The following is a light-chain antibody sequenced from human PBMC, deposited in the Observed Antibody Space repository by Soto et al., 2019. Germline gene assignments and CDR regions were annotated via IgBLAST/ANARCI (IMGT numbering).Light chain of an antibody. CDR1: ESVASNY. V-gene: IGKV3-20*01. J-gene: IGKJ1*01. Sequence: PGETATLSCRASESVASNYLAWYQQKPGQAPRLLVYGASTRATGIPDRFSGSGSGTDFTLTISRLEPEDFAVYYCQQYGSSGTFGQGTKVDIK. CDR3: QQYGSSGT. CDR2: GAS.